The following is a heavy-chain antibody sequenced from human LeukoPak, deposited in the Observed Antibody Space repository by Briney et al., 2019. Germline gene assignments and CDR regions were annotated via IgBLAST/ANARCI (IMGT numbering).Heavy chain of an antibody. J-gene: IGHJ4*02. CDR1: GYTLTELP. V-gene: IGHV1-24*01. D-gene: IGHD6-19*01. CDR3: ATYSSGWYYFDY. CDR2: FDPEDGET. Sequence: ASVKVSCKVSGYTLTELPMHWVRQAPGKGLEWMGGFDPEDGETIYAQKFQGRVTMTEDTSTDTAYMELSSLRSEDTAVYYCATYSSGWYYFDYWGQGTLVTVSS.